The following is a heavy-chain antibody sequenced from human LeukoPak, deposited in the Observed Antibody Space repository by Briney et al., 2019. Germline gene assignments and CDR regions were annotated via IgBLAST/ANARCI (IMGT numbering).Heavy chain of an antibody. CDR2: ISSSSSYI. CDR3: ARLDSFWRLLVDY. J-gene: IGHJ4*02. D-gene: IGHD3-3*01. Sequence: GGSLRLSCAASGSTFSSYSMNWVRQAPGKGLEWVSSISSSSSYIYYADSVKGRFTISRDNAKNSLYLQMNSLRAEDTAVYYCARLDSFWRLLVDYWGQGTLVTVSS. V-gene: IGHV3-21*01. CDR1: GSTFSSYS.